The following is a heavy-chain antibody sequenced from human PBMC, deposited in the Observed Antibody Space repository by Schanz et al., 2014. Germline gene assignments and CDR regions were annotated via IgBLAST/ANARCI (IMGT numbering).Heavy chain of an antibody. CDR3: ARGGFGELSAFDI. J-gene: IGHJ3*02. CDR2: ISGGGGTT. Sequence: EVPLVESGGGLVQPGGSLRLSCAASGFTFGDYAMTWVRQAPGKGLEWVSAISGGGGTTYYTDSVKGRFTISRDNSKNTLYLQMNSLRPEDTAVYYCARGGFGELSAFDIWGQGTMVTVSS. D-gene: IGHD3-10*01. V-gene: IGHV3-23*04. CDR1: GFTFGDYA.